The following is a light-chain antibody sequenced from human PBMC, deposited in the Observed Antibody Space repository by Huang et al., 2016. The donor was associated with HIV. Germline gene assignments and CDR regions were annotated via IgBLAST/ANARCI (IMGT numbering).Light chain of an antibody. J-gene: IGKJ4*01. CDR1: QDINNF. Sequence: DIQMTQSPSSLSASVGDRVIITCQASQDINNFLNWYQQAPGKGPKLLILDASNLQTGVPSRFSGSGFGTHFTFTITSLQRDDIGTYYCQQYDDVPISFGGGTKV. CDR3: QQYDDVPIS. CDR2: DAS. V-gene: IGKV1-33*01.